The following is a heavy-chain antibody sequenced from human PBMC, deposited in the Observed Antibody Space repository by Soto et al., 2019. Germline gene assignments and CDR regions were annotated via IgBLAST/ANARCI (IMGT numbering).Heavy chain of an antibody. CDR2: INHSGST. D-gene: IGHD6-19*01. J-gene: IGHJ4*02. V-gene: IGHV4-34*01. Sequence: SETLSLTCAVYGGSFSGYYWSWIRQPPGKGLEWIGEINHSGSTNYNPSLKSRVTISVDTSKNQFSLKLSSVTAADTAVYYCARFWQWLVGPFDYWGQGTLVTVSS. CDR3: ARFWQWLVGPFDY. CDR1: GGSFSGYY.